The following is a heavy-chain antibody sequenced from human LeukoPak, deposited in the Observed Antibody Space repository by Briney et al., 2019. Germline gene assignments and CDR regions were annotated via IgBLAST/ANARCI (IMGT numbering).Heavy chain of an antibody. CDR2: IRYDGSNK. J-gene: IGHJ4*02. D-gene: IGHD3-3*01. CDR3: ARSYFGVVSPYYFDY. V-gene: IGHV3-30*02. Sequence: PGGSLRLSCAASGFTFSSYGMHWDRQAPGKGLEWVAFIRYDGSNKYYADSVKGRFTISRDNSKNTLYLQMNSLRAEDTAVYYCARSYFGVVSPYYFDYWGQGTLVTVSS. CDR1: GFTFSSYG.